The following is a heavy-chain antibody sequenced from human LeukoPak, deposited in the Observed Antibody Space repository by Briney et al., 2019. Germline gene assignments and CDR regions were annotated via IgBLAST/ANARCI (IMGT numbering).Heavy chain of an antibody. D-gene: IGHD3-22*01. CDR2: INPSGGST. J-gene: IGHJ4*02. Sequence: ASVKVSCKASGYTFTSYYMHWVRQAPGQGLEWMGIINPSGGSTSYAQKFQGRVTMTRDMSTSTVYMELSSLRSEDTAVYYCARKDSSGRIDYWGQGTLVTVSS. V-gene: IGHV1-46*01. CDR3: ARKDSSGRIDY. CDR1: GYTFTSYY.